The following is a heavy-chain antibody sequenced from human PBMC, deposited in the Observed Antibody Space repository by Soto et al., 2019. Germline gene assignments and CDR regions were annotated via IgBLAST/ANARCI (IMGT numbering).Heavy chain of an antibody. CDR2: FYFGGRI. J-gene: IGHJ5*02. CDR1: GGSVSSSSYY. V-gene: IGHV4-39*01. Sequence: SETLSLTCTVSGGSVSSSSYYWGWIRQPPGKGLEWIGTFYFGGRISYNPSLKSRAIITIDTSKNQLSLKLSSMTAADTAVYYCASGHCVGGSCSLNWFDPWGQGTLVTVSS. CDR3: ASGHCVGGSCSLNWFDP. D-gene: IGHD2-15*01.